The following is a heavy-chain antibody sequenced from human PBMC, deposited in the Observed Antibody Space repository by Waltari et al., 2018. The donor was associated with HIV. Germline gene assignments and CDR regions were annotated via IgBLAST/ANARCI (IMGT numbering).Heavy chain of an antibody. V-gene: IGHV3-7*01. J-gene: IGHJ4*02. CDR3: ATSRTFDY. Sequence: EVQLVESGGGLVQPGGSLRLACEAYGFTFSSSWMSWVRQAPGKGLEWVANIKQDGSEKYYVDSVKGRFTISRDNAKNSLYLQMNSLRAEDTAVYYCATSRTFDYWGQGTLVTVSS. CDR2: IKQDGSEK. CDR1: GFTFSSSW.